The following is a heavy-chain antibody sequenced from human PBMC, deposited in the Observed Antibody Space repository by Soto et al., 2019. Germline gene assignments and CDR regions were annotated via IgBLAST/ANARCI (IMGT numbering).Heavy chain of an antibody. D-gene: IGHD6-19*01. CDR3: AKRIAVAGDASYYYGMDV. Sequence: GGSLRLSCAASGFTFSSYAMSWVRQAPGKGLEWVSAISGSGGSTYYADSVKGRFTISRDNSKNTLYLQMNSLRAEDTAVYYCAKRIAVAGDASYYYGMDVWGQGTTVTVS. J-gene: IGHJ6*02. CDR2: ISGSGGST. CDR1: GFTFSSYA. V-gene: IGHV3-23*01.